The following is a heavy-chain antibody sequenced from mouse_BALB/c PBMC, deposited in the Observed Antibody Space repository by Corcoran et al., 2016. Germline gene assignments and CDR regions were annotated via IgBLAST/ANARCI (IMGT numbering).Heavy chain of an antibody. CDR3: ARDYDYDDAMDY. CDR1: GFNIKDTY. V-gene: IGHV14-3*02. CDR2: IDPANGKT. D-gene: IGHD2-4*01. J-gene: IGHJ4*01. Sequence: VQLQQSGAELVKPGASVKLSCTASGFNIKDTYMHWVNQRPEQGLEWIGRIDPANGKTKYDPNFQGKATITADTSSNTAYLQLSSLTSEDTAVYYCARDYDYDDAMDYWGQGTSVTVSS.